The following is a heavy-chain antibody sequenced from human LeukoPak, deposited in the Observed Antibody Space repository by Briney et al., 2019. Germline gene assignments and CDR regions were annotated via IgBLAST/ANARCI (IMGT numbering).Heavy chain of an antibody. D-gene: IGHD3-22*01. CDR3: TREDRPFCPFAY. CDR2: ISHSGTT. CDR1: GGSIDITNY. J-gene: IGHJ4*02. Sequence: SETLSLTCGVSGGSIDITNYWSWVRQAPGKGLEWIGEISHSGTTNYNPSLRSRVTMFLDRANNQFSLSLTSVTAADSAVYYCTREDRPFCPFAYWGQGVLVTVSS. V-gene: IGHV4-4*02.